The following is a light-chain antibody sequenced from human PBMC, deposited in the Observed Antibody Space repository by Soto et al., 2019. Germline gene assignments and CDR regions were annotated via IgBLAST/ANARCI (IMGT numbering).Light chain of an antibody. CDR3: QQYNKLWT. CDR2: GAS. Sequence: KHSPDTLSLTKGERATLSCRGSQSVSSNLAWYQQKPGQAPRLLMYGASTRATGIPARFSGSGSGTEFTLTISSLQSEDFALYCCQQYNKLWTFGQVGKVDI. J-gene: IGKJ1*01. V-gene: IGKV3-15*01. CDR1: QSVSSN.